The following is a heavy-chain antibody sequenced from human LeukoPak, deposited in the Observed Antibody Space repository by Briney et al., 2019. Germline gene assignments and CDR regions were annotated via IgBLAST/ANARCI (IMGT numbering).Heavy chain of an antibody. CDR1: GDSISSSGRFY. D-gene: IGHD6-13*01. CDR3: ARDHYNKSWCKY. Sequence: PSETLSLTCTVSGDSISSSGRFYWGWLRQPPGKGLEWIGSMDYSGTTDYNPSLKSRVTLSVDTSKDQFSLKLTSVTAADTALYYCARDHYNKSWCKYWGQGTLVTVSS. CDR2: MDYSGTT. V-gene: IGHV4-39*02. J-gene: IGHJ4*02.